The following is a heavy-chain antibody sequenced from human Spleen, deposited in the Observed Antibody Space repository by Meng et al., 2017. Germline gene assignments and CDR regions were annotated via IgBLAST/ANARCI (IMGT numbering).Heavy chain of an antibody. CDR1: GFTFSNYA. V-gene: IGHV3-74*01. CDR3: SKDYTGSDDY. CDR2: INPDGSST. D-gene: IGHD5-12*01. J-gene: IGHJ4*02. Sequence: EVQLLESGGGLVQPGGSLRLSCAASGFTFSNYAMTWVRQAPGKGLEWVSRINPDGSSTSYADSVKGRFTISRDNAKNTLYLQMTSLRAEDTAVYYCSKDYTGSDDYWGQGTLVTVSS.